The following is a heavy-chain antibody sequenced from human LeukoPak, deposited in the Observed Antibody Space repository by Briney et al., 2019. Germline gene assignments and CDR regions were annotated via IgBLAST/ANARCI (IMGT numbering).Heavy chain of an antibody. CDR2: LYDSVRT. CDR3: ATIKRGDIYGYFDF. D-gene: IGHD5-18*01. V-gene: IGHV4-59*11. Sequence: PSETLSLTCTVSGGSISSHYWSWIRQPPGKGLEWIAYLYDSVRTKDNPSLKGRVTLSADTSKNQYSLRLSSVTAADTAVYYCATIKRGDIYGYFDFWGQGILVTVSS. CDR1: GGSISSHY. J-gene: IGHJ4*02.